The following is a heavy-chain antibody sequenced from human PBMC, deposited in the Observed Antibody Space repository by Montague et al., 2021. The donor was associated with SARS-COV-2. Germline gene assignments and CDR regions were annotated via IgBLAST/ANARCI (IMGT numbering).Heavy chain of an antibody. V-gene: IGHV4-39*01. CDR3: ARETYTWGRFQQCDY. CDR2: IWYIRTT. D-gene: IGHD2-2*02. Sequence: SETLSLTCTVSGGSISSSNYYWGRIRQPPGKGLEWIGSIWYIRTTSYNPSLQSRVTISVYTSKKQFSLKLSSVTAADTAVYYCARETYTWGRFQQCDYWGQGTLVIVSS. CDR1: GGSISSSNYY. J-gene: IGHJ4*02.